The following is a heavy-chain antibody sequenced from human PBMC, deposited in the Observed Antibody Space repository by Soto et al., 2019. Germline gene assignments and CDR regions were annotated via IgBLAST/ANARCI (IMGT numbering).Heavy chain of an antibody. CDR2: IYYSGST. D-gene: IGHD3-9*01. Sequence: KASETLSLTCTVSGGSISSYYWSWIRQPPGKGLEWIGYIYYSGSTNYNPSLKSRVTISVDTSKNQFSLKLSSVTAADTAVYYCAREAGLDWLVDVWGQGTTVTVSS. CDR1: GGSISSYY. J-gene: IGHJ6*02. V-gene: IGHV4-59*01. CDR3: AREAGLDWLVDV.